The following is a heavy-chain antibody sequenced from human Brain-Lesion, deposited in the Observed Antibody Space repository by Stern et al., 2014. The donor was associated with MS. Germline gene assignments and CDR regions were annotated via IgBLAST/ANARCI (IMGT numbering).Heavy chain of an antibody. CDR3: ATTRWDLFTWNWFDP. D-gene: IGHD1-26*01. J-gene: IGHJ5*02. CDR2: IHDSGST. Sequence: VQLVESGPGLVKPSQTLSLTCTVSGGSISSSGYYWSWIRQPADKGLEWIGRIHDSGSTYYNPSLKSRVTLSMVPAKNQFSLKLPSVTAADTAVYYCATTRWDLFTWNWFDPWGQGTLVTVSS. V-gene: IGHV4-61*02. CDR1: GGSISSSGYY.